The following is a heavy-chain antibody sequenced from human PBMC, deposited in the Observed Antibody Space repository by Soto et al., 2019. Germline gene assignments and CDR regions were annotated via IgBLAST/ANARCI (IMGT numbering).Heavy chain of an antibody. J-gene: IGHJ4*02. V-gene: IGHV3-30*18. CDR2: ITYDGSNK. Sequence: QVQLVESGGGVVQPGGSLRLSCQASGFNFDNYGMHWVRQSPGKGLEWVAVITYDGSNKYYADSVKGRFTISRDNSKNTVSLHLNTLKPEDTAVYHCEKDRVGGTFYTPLGFWGQGTLVTVSS. D-gene: IGHD1-7*01. CDR3: EKDRVGGTFYTPLGF. CDR1: GFNFDNYG.